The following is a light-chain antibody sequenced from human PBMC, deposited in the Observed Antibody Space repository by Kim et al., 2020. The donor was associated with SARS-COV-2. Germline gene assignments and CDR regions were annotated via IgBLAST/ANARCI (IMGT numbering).Light chain of an antibody. Sequence: TCTLSSGYSNYKVDWYQQRPGKGPRFVMRVGSGGIVGSKGDGIPDRFSVLGSGLNRYLTIKNIQEEDESDYHCGADHGSGSNFVYVFGTGTKVTVL. CDR1: SGYSNYK. CDR2: VGSGGIVG. CDR3: GADHGSGSNFVYV. V-gene: IGLV9-49*01. J-gene: IGLJ1*01.